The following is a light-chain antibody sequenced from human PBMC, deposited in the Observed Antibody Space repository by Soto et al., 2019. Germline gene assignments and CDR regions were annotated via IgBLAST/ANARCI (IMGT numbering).Light chain of an antibody. V-gene: IGKV1-5*01. CDR1: QSISTW. CDR2: DAF. Sequence: DIQMTQSPSTLSASVGDRVTITCRASQSISTWLAWYQQKPGKAPKLLIYDAFYLERGVPSRFSGSGSGTEFPLPISSLQSDDLATYYCQQYNSFWTFGQGTKVEI. J-gene: IGKJ1*01. CDR3: QQYNSFWT.